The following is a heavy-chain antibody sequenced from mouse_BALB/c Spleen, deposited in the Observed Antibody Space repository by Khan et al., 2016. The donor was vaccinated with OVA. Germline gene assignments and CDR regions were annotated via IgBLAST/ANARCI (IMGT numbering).Heavy chain of an antibody. CDR2: IDPSTDYT. D-gene: IGHD1-1*01. CDR1: GYTFTSYW. CDR3: VNHGISSAWFTY. Sequence: VQLQQSGAELAKPGASVKMSCKASGYTFTSYWMHWVKQRPGQGLEWIGYIDPSTDYTEYNQKFRDKATLTVDKSSTTVYMQLTSLTSEDSAVYYCVNHGISSAWFTYWGQGTLVTVSA. J-gene: IGHJ3*01. V-gene: IGHV1-7*01.